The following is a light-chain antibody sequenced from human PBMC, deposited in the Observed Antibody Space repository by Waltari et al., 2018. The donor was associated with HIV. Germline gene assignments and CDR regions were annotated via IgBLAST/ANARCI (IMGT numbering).Light chain of an antibody. J-gene: IGLJ2*01. V-gene: IGLV2-23*02. CDR3: CSYAGRITSVV. Sequence: QSALTQPASVSGSPGQSITISCTGTSSDVGSYNLISWYQQHPGKAPKLMIYEVNKRPSGVSNRFSGSKSGNTDSLTISGLQAEDEGYYYCCSYAGRITSVVFGGGTKLTVL. CDR1: SSDVGSYNL. CDR2: EVN.